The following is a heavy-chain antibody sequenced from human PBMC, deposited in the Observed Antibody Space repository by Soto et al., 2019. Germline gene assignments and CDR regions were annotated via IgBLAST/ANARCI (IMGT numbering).Heavy chain of an antibody. CDR1: GYTFTSYG. CDR3: ARMGFFRYCSGDSCCRMWSVTDCDI. D-gene: IGHD2-15*01. V-gene: IGHV1-18*01. Sequence: ASVKVSCKASGYTFTSYGISWVRQAPGQGLEWMGWISAYNSNTNYAQKLQGRVTMTTDTSTSTAYMELRSLRTDDTAVNHFARMGFFRYCSGDSCCRMWSVTDCDICGKVTMGTVAS. J-gene: IGHJ3*02. CDR2: ISAYNSNT.